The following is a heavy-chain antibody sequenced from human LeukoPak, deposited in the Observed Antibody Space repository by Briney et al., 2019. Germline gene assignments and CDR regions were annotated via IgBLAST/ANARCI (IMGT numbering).Heavy chain of an antibody. CDR3: ARRFGERLYSNNDAFDS. CDR2: IYPGDSDT. D-gene: IGHD4-11*01. V-gene: IGHV5-51*01. CDR1: GYLFSNYW. J-gene: IGHJ4*02. Sequence: GESLKISCQASGYLFSNYWIGWVRQLPGKGLEWMAIIYPGDSDTIYGPSFQGQVTISVDKSINTAYLQWIRLKASDTAMYYCARRFGERLYSNNDAFDSWGQGTLVTVSS.